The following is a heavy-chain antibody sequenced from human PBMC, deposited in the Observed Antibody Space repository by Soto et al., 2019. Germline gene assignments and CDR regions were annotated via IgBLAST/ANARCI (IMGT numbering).Heavy chain of an antibody. D-gene: IGHD3-16*01. V-gene: IGHV1-18*01. CDR1: GYSFTRYG. CDR3: ARMGDVPYCSYGLAV. J-gene: IGHJ6*02. CDR2: ISGYNANT. Sequence: QVQLVQSGAEVKKPGASVKVSCKASGYSFTRYGISWVRQAPGQGLEWMGWISGYNANTNYPENLQGRVTMTTDTSTSTAYMEVRNLISDDTAVYYCARMGDVPYCSYGLAVWGQGKTVTVSS.